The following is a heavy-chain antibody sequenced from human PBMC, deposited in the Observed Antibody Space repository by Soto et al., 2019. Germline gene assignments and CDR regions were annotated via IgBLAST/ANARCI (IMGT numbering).Heavy chain of an antibody. V-gene: IGHV1-18*01. CDR3: SRDGYRRGWYLNWFDP. J-gene: IGHJ5*02. Sequence: QVQLVQSGAEVKKPGASVKVSCKASGYTFTSYGISWVRQAPGKGLEWMGWISAYNGNTNYAQKLQGRVTMTTDTTTSTAYSELRTRRSDDTAVDQGSRDGYRRGWYLNWFDPWGQGTLVTVSS. D-gene: IGHD6-19*01. CDR1: GYTFTSYG. CDR2: ISAYNGNT.